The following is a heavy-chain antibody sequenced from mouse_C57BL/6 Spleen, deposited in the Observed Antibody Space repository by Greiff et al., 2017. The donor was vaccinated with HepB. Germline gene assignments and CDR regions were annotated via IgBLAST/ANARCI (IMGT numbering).Heavy chain of an antibody. CDR1: GYTFTSYW. D-gene: IGHD3-2*02. Sequence: QVQLQQPGAELVRPGTSVKLSCKASGYTFTSYWMHWVKQRPGQGLEWIGVIDPSDSYTNYNQKFKGKATLTVDTSSSTAYMQLSSLTSEDSAVYYCARSASSGPRAYWGQGTLVTVSA. CDR3: ARSASSGPRAY. J-gene: IGHJ3*01. V-gene: IGHV1-59*01. CDR2: IDPSDSYT.